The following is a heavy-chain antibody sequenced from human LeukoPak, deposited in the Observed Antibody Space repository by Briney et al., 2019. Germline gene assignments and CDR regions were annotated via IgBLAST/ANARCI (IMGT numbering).Heavy chain of an antibody. Sequence: PSETLSLTCTVSGDSISSSNWGSWVRQPPGQGLEWIGEIYHSGSTNYNPSLKSRVTISVDKSKNQFSLKLSSVTAADTAVYYCARQSRVDDYWGQGTLVTVSS. CDR2: IYHSGST. CDR3: ARQSRVDDY. J-gene: IGHJ4*02. V-gene: IGHV4-4*02. CDR1: GDSISSSNW.